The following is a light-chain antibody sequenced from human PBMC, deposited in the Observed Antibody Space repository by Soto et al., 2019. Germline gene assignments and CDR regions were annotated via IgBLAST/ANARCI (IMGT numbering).Light chain of an antibody. CDR3: QHRSNWPPWT. J-gene: IGKJ1*01. CDR2: DAS. V-gene: IGKV3-11*01. CDR1: QSVSTY. Sequence: EIVLTQSPATLSLSPGERATLSCRASQSVSTYLAWYQQKPGQAPRLLIFDASNRATGIPARFSGSGSGTDFTFTISSLEPDDFAVYYCQHRSNWPPWTFGQGTKVEIK.